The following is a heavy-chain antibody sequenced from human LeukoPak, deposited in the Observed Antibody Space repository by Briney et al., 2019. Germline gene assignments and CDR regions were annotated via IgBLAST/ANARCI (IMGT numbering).Heavy chain of an antibody. CDR1: GYTFTSYG. CDR3: ARTPKAPAAPLDWDFDY. J-gene: IGHJ4*02. D-gene: IGHD2-2*01. V-gene: IGHV1-18*01. CDR2: ISACNGNT. Sequence: ASVKVSCKASGYTFTSYGISWVRQAPGQGLEWMGWISACNGNTNYAQKLQGRVTMTTDTSTSTAYMELRSLRSDDTAVYYCARTPKAPAAPLDWDFDYWGQGTLVTVSS.